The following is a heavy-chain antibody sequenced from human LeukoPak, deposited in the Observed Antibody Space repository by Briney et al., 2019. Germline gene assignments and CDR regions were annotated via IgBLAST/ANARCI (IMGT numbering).Heavy chain of an antibody. Sequence: SETLSLTCTVSGGSISSYYWSWIRQPPGKGLEWIGYVYYSGTTNYNPSLKSRVTISVDTSKNQFSLKLSSVTAADAAVYYCARYDSSGLDYWGQGTLVTVSS. D-gene: IGHD3-22*01. CDR3: ARYDSSGLDY. J-gene: IGHJ4*02. CDR1: GGSISSYY. V-gene: IGHV4-59*01. CDR2: VYYSGTT.